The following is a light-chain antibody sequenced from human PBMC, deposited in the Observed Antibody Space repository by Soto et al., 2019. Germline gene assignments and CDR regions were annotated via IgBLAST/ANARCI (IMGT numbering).Light chain of an antibody. J-gene: IGKJ3*01. CDR2: RAS. CDR3: QQYETYSGT. Sequence: DIQMTQSPSSLSASVGDRVTITCRASQIINTWLAWYQQKPGKAPKLLIYRASNFLSVVPSSFSGSGSGTEFTLTISSLQPDDFSIYYCQQYETYSGTFGPGTKVDL. V-gene: IGKV1-5*03. CDR1: QIINTW.